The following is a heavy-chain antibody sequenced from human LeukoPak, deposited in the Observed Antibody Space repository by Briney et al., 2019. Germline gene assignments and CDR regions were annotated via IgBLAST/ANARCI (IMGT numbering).Heavy chain of an antibody. D-gene: IGHD3-16*01. J-gene: IGHJ5*02. CDR3: ARDYGNWFDP. CDR1: GYAFTAYY. Sequence: ASVKVSCKASGYAFTAYYMHWVRQAPEQGLEWMGRINPNRGGTNYAQKFQGRVTMTRDASISTAYMELSRLTSDDTAVYYCARDYGNWFDPWGQGTLVTVPS. V-gene: IGHV1-2*06. CDR2: INPNRGGT.